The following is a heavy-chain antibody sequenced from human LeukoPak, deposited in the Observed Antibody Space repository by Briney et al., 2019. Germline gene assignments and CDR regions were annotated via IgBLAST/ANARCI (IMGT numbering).Heavy chain of an antibody. CDR2: LYYSGNT. J-gene: IGHJ5*02. D-gene: IGHD3-3*01. CDR3: ARGITYYDFWSGYSTSNWFDP. CDR1: GVSISSYY. Sequence: SETLPLTCTVSGVSISSYYWHWIRQPPGKGLEWIGYLYYSGNTYYNPSLKSRVTMSVDTSKNQFSLKLSSVTAADTAVYYCARGITYYDFWSGYSTSNWFDPWGQGTLVTVSS. V-gene: IGHV4-59*12.